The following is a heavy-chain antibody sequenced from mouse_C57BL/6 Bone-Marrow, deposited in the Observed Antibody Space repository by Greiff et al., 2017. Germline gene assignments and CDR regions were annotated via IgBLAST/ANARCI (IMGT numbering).Heavy chain of an antibody. V-gene: IGHV10-3*01. D-gene: IGHD4-1*01. J-gene: IGHJ4*01. CDR1: GFTFNTYA. CDR2: IRSKSSNYAT. Sequence: EVKVVASGGGLVQPKGSLKLSCAASGFTFNTYAMHWVRQAPGKGLAWVARIRSKSSNYATYYADSVKDRFTISSDDSQSMLYLQMNNLKTEDTAMDYCVRGAAGTCDYAMDYWGQGTSVTVSS. CDR3: VRGAAGTCDYAMDY.